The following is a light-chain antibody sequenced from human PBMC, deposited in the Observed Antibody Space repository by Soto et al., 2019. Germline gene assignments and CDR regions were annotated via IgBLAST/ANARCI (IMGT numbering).Light chain of an antibody. CDR2: DAS. CDR3: HQRSNWPLT. CDR1: QSVSSY. J-gene: IGKJ4*01. V-gene: IGKV3-11*01. Sequence: EIVLTQSPATLSLSPGERATLSCGASQSVSSYLAWYQQKPGQAPRLLIYDASNRATGIPARFSGSGSGTDFTLTISSLEPEDFAVYYCHQRSNWPLTFGGGTKVDIK.